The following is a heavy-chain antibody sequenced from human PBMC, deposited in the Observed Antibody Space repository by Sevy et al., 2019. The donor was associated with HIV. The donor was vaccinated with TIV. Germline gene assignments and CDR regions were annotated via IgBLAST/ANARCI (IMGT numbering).Heavy chain of an antibody. D-gene: IGHD2-2*01. Sequence: GGSLRLSCAASGFTFSSYAMSWVHQAPGKGLEWVSAISGSGGSTYYADSVKGRFTISRDNSKNTLYLQMNSLRAEDTAVYYCAKAQDIVVVPAADNWFDPWGQGTLVTVSS. CDR3: AKAQDIVVVPAADNWFDP. V-gene: IGHV3-23*01. J-gene: IGHJ5*02. CDR1: GFTFSSYA. CDR2: ISGSGGST.